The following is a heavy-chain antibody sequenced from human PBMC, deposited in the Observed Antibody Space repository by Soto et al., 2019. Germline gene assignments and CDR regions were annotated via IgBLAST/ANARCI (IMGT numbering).Heavy chain of an antibody. V-gene: IGHV5-51*01. CDR2: IYPGDSDT. CDR3: ARHPYYYDSSGYAPRGYYYGMDV. CDR1: GYSFTSYW. D-gene: IGHD3-22*01. J-gene: IGHJ6*02. Sequence: GESLKISCKGSGYSFTSYWIGWVRQMPGKGLEWMGIIYPGDSDTRYSPSFQGQVTISADKSISTAYLQWSSLKASDTAMYYCARHPYYYDSSGYAPRGYYYGMDVWGQGTTVTVSS.